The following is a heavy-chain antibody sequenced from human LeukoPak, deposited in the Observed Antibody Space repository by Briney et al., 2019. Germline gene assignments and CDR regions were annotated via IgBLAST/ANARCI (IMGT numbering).Heavy chain of an antibody. CDR1: GGSILTTNW. CDR3: TRESGAFSPFGF. J-gene: IGHJ4*02. D-gene: IGHD1-26*01. CDR2: VHLSGAS. V-gene: IGHV4-4*02. Sequence: SETLSLTCAVSGGSILTTNWWSWVRQPPGKGLEWIGEVHLSGASNYNPSLNSRVSMSSDKSQNQLSLHLTSVTVADTAMYYCTRESGAFSPFGFWGQGTLVTVSS.